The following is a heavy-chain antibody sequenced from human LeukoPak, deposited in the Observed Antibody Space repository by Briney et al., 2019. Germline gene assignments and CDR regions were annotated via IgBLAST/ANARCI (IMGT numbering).Heavy chain of an antibody. CDR3: ARELYCSSTSCYSGYYGMDV. V-gene: IGHV1-18*01. CDR1: GYTFTSYG. CDR2: ISAYNGNT. D-gene: IGHD2-2*01. Sequence: ASVKVSCKASGYTFTSYGISWVRQAPGQGLEWMGWISAYNGNTNYAQKLQGRVTMTTDTSTSTAYMELRSLRSDDTAVYYCARELYCSSTSCYSGYYGMDVWGQGTTVTVSS. J-gene: IGHJ6*02.